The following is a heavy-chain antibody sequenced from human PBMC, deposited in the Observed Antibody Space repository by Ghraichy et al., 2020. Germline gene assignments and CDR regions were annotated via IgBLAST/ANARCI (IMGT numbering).Heavy chain of an antibody. V-gene: IGHV1-8*01. D-gene: IGHD3-10*01. CDR2: MNPNSGNT. J-gene: IGHJ6*02. CDR3: ARGLRGTGSTHV. Sequence: ASVKVSCKASGYTFTSYDINWVRQATGQGLEWMGWMNPNSGNTGYVQKFQGRVTMTRNTSISTAYMEVSSLRSEDTAVYYCARGLRGTGSTHVWGQGTAVTVSS. CDR1: GYTFTSYD.